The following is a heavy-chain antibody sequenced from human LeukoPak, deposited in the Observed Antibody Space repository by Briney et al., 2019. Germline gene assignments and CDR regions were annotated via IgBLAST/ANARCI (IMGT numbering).Heavy chain of an antibody. V-gene: IGHV3-21*01. CDR3: ARDQSGDAFDI. Sequence: GGSLRLSCAVSGFTFSSYRMSWVRQAPGKGLEWVSSISTSSSSKYYADSVKGRFTISRDNSKNTLSLQMNSLRPEDTAVYYCARDQSGDAFDIWGQGTMVTVSS. D-gene: IGHD1-26*01. CDR2: ISTSSSSK. CDR1: GFTFSSYR. J-gene: IGHJ3*02.